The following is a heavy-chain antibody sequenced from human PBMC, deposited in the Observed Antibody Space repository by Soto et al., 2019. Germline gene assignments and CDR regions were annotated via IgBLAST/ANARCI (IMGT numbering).Heavy chain of an antibody. CDR1: GYTFTSYA. CDR2: INAGNGNT. Sequence: ASVKVSCKASGYTFTSYAMHWVRQAPGQRLEWMGWINAGNGNTKYSQKFQGRVTITRDTSASTAYMELSSLRSEDTAVYYCARGGSTVTFRYYYYYMDVWGKGTTVTVSS. V-gene: IGHV1-3*01. D-gene: IGHD4-17*01. J-gene: IGHJ6*03. CDR3: ARGGSTVTFRYYYYYMDV.